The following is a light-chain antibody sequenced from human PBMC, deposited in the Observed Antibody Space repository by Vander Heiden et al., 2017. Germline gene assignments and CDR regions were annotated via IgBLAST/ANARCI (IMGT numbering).Light chain of an antibody. Sequence: ILITQSPATLSVSQGERAILSCRASQSVTNKLAWYQQKPGQAPRFLIYAASTRTTGIPARFSGSGSGTEFTLTISSLQSEDFAVYYCQQYNNWPRTFGQGTRLEIK. CDR2: AAS. V-gene: IGKV3-15*01. CDR3: QQYNNWPRT. CDR1: QSVTNK. J-gene: IGKJ5*01.